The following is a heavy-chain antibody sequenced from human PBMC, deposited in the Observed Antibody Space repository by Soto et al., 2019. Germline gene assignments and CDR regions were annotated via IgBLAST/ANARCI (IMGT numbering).Heavy chain of an antibody. CDR3: ARVLEYSFMDV. J-gene: IGHJ6*03. Sequence: DSVKIDCKASGYTSTSYGMSWVRQAPGQGLEWMGWISAYNGNTNYAQKLQGRVTMTTDTSTSTAYMELRSLRSDDTAVYYCARVLEYSFMDVWGKGTTVTVSS. V-gene: IGHV1-18*01. CDR1: GYTSTSYG. CDR2: ISAYNGNT. D-gene: IGHD3-3*01.